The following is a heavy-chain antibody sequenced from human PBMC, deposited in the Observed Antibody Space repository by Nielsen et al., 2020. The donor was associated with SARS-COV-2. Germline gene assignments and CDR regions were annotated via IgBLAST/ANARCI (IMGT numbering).Heavy chain of an antibody. J-gene: IGHJ3*02. CDR2: INPNSGGT. CDR3: ARDTVTRAGAFDI. V-gene: IGHV1-2*06. Sequence: WVRQAPGQGLEWMGRINPNSGGTNYAQKFQGRVTMTRDTSISTAYMELNSLRAEDTAVYYCARDTVTRAGAFDIWGQGTMVTISS. D-gene: IGHD4-17*01.